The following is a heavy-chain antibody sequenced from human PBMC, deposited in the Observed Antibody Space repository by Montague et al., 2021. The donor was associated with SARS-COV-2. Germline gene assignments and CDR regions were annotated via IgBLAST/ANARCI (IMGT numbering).Heavy chain of an antibody. Sequence: SETLSLTCTVSGDSMTYFYWCWIRQTPEKGLEWIGYIFYRGTTKYNPSLESRVTITVDTSKDQFYLKLNSVAAADTAVYYCASGATRTFDYWGQGTRVTVSS. CDR3: ASGATRTFDY. V-gene: IGHV4-59*01. D-gene: IGHD1-1*01. CDR1: GDSMTYFY. CDR2: IFYRGTT. J-gene: IGHJ4*02.